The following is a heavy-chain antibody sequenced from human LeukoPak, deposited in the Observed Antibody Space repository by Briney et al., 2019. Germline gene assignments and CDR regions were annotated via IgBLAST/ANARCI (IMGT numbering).Heavy chain of an antibody. Sequence: SETLSLTCTVSGGSISSYYWSWIRQPAGKGLEWIGRIYTSRSTNYNPSLKSRATMSVDTSKNQFSLKLSSVTAADTAVYYCARDLIRSYYDSSGYYYDAFDIWGQGTMVTVSS. V-gene: IGHV4-4*07. J-gene: IGHJ3*02. D-gene: IGHD3-22*01. CDR1: GGSISSYY. CDR2: IYTSRST. CDR3: ARDLIRSYYDSSGYYYDAFDI.